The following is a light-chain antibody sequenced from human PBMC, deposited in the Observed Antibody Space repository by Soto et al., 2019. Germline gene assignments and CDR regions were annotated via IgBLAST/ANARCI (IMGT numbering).Light chain of an antibody. V-gene: IGKV3-15*01. CDR2: GAS. CDR3: QQYNDWPPWT. J-gene: IGKJ1*01. CDR1: QSVRSN. Sequence: ETVLTQSPATLSVSPGERVTLSCRASQSVRSNLAWYQQRPGQAPRLIISGASTRATGIPARFSGSGSGTEFTLTISSLQSEDVAIYYCQQYNDWPPWTFGQGTKVEIK.